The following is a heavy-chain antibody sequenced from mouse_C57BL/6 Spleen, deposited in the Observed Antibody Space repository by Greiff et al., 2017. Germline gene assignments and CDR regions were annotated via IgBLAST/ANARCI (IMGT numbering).Heavy chain of an antibody. V-gene: IGHV1-62-2*01. CDR3: ARHEDHYGAMDY. CDR1: GYTFTEYT. CDR2: FYPGSGSI. D-gene: IGHD1-1*02. J-gene: IGHJ4*01. Sequence: VHLVESGAELVKPGASVKLSCKASGYTFTEYTIHWVKQRSGQGLEWIGWFYPGSGSIKYNEKFKDKATLTADKSSSTVYMELSRLTSEDSAVYFCARHEDHYGAMDYWGQGTSVTVSS.